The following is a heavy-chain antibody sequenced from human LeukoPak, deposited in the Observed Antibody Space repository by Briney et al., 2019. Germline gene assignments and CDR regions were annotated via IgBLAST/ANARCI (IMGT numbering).Heavy chain of an antibody. J-gene: IGHJ3*02. CDR3: ARGKLEDQNAFDI. CDR1: GYTFTSYY. Sequence: ASVKVSCKASGYTFTSYYLHWVRQAPGQGLEWMGIINPSGGSTVYAQKFQGGVTMTWDTSTSTVYMELSSLRSEDTAVYYCARGKLEDQNAFDIWGQGTMVTVSS. V-gene: IGHV1-46*01. CDR2: INPSGGST. D-gene: IGHD1-1*01.